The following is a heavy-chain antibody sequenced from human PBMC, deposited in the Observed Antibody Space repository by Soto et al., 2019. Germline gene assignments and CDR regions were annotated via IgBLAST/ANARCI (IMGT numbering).Heavy chain of an antibody. CDR2: ISPDGREK. D-gene: IGHD3-3*01. Sequence: GGSLRLSCAASGFPSSDYWMNWVRQAPGKGLEWVANISPDGREKYYVDSVRGRFSISRDNAKKSLFLQMDSLRAEDTAVYYCARAVYDYWSGYQMYFDSWGQGTLVTVSS. CDR3: ARAVYDYWSGYQMYFDS. CDR1: GFPSSDYW. V-gene: IGHV3-7*01. J-gene: IGHJ4*02.